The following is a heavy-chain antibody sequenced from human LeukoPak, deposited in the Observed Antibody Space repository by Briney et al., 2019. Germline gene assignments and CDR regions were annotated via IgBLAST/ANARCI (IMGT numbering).Heavy chain of an antibody. D-gene: IGHD3-10*01. CDR1: GFTFSSYS. CDR3: ARVSGSGSDFDY. J-gene: IGHJ4*02. Sequence: GGSLRLSCAASGFTFSSYSMNWVRQAPGKGLEWVSSISSSSSYIYYADSVKGRLTISRDNAKNSLYLQMNSLRAEDTAVYYCARVSGSGSDFDYWGQGTLVTASS. V-gene: IGHV3-21*01. CDR2: ISSSSSYI.